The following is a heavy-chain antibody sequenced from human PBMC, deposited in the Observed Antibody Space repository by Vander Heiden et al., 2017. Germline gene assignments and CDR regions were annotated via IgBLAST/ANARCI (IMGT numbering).Heavy chain of an antibody. Sequence: VQLVESGGGVVQPGRSLRLYCAASGLTFSSSGMHWVRQAPGKGLEWVAVISYDGSNKYYADSVKGRFTISRDNSKNTLYLQMNSLRAEDTAVYYCAKDQIGWYYDSSGPFDYWGQGTLVTVSS. CDR1: GLTFSSSG. V-gene: IGHV3-30*18. D-gene: IGHD3-22*01. CDR2: ISYDGSNK. J-gene: IGHJ4*02. CDR3: AKDQIGWYYDSSGPFDY.